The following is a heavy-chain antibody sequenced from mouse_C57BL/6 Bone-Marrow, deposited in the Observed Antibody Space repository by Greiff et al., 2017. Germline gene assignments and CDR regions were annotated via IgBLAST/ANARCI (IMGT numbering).Heavy chain of an antibody. V-gene: IGHV7-3*01. CDR3: ARYKGGYYAMDY. Sequence: EVKLMESGGGLVQPGGSLSLSCAASGFTFTAYYMSWVRQPPGKALEWLGFFRNKANGYTTEYSASVKGRFTISRDNSQSILYLQMSALRAEDSATYYCARYKGGYYAMDYWGQGTSVTVSS. CDR1: GFTFTAYY. CDR2: FRNKANGYTT. J-gene: IGHJ4*01.